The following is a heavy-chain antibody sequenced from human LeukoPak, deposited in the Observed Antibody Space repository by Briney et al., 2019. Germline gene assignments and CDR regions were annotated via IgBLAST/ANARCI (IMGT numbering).Heavy chain of an antibody. D-gene: IGHD3-3*01. V-gene: IGHV3-30*02. Sequence: GGSLRLSCAASGFTFSSYGMHWVRQAPGKGLEWVAFIRYDGSNKYYADSVKGRFTISTDNSQNTLYLQMNSLRAEDTAVYYCAKTYYDFWSGYSWGQGTLVTVSS. CDR2: IRYDGSNK. CDR3: AKTYYDFWSGYS. CDR1: GFTFSSYG. J-gene: IGHJ5*02.